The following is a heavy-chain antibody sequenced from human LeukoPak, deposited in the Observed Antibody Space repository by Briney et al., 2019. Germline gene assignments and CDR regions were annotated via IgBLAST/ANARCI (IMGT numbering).Heavy chain of an antibody. J-gene: IGHJ6*02. CDR3: ARDPGDTNYGMDV. CDR2: INPNSGGT. Sequence: ASVKVSCKASGYTFTGYYMHWVRQAPGQGLEWMGWINPNSGGTNYAQKFQGRVTMTRDTSISTAYMELSRLRSDDTAVYYCARDPGDTNYGMDVWGQGTTVTVSS. V-gene: IGHV1-2*02. CDR1: GYTFTGYY. D-gene: IGHD5-18*01.